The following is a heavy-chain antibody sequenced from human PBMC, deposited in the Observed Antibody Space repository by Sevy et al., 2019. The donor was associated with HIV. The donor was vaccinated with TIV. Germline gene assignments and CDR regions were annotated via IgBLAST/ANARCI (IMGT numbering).Heavy chain of an antibody. CDR3: ARDRNIYDSSGYPKGIDV. CDR2: SSAYNGTT. J-gene: IGHJ6*02. Sequence: ASVKVSCKASGYTFTRYGISWVRQAPGQGLEWMGWSSAYNGTTNYAQKLQGRVTMTTDTSTSTAYMELRSLRSDDTAVYYCARDRNIYDSSGYPKGIDVWGHGTTVTVSS. CDR1: GYTFTRYG. V-gene: IGHV1-18*01. D-gene: IGHD3-22*01.